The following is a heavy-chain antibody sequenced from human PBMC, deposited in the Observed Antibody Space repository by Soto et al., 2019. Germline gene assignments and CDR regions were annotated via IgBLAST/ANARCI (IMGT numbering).Heavy chain of an antibody. V-gene: IGHV2-5*02. CDR2: IYWDDDQ. CDR3: AHDSVPYYGMDV. CDR1: GFSLTTSGVG. D-gene: IGHD2-15*01. Sequence: QITLKESGPTLVKPTQTLTLTCTFSGFSLTTSGVGVGWIRQPPGKALEWLALIYWDDDQRYSPSPKNRLTIPNDTTNNQVVPTMTNMDPVDTGTYYCAHDSVPYYGMDVWGQGTMVTVSS. J-gene: IGHJ6*02.